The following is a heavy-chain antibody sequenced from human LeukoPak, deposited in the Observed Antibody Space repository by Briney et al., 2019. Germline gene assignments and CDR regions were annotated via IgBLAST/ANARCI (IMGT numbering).Heavy chain of an antibody. D-gene: IGHD3-16*01. V-gene: IGHV3-21*01. CDR2: ISSSSYI. J-gene: IGHJ3*01. CDR1: GFTFSSYS. Sequence: GGSLRLSCAASGFTFSSYSMNWVRQAPGKGLEWVSSISSSSYIYYADSVKGRFTISKDNSDSTVYLQMNSLRADDTAVYYCARDPPNSGYALDVWGQGTVVTVSS. CDR3: ARDPPNSGYALDV.